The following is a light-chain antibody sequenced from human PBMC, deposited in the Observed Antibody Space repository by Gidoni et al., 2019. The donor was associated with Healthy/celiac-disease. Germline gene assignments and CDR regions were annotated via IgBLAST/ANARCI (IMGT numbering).Light chain of an antibody. CDR2: DAS. J-gene: IGKJ5*01. CDR1: QSVSSY. V-gene: IGKV3-11*01. Sequence: IVLTQSPATLSLSPGERATLSCRASQSVSSYLAWYQKKPGQAPRLLIYDASNRATGIPARFSGSGSGTDFTLTISSRETEDFAVYYCQQRSNWPPTFGQGTRLEIK. CDR3: QQRSNWPPT.